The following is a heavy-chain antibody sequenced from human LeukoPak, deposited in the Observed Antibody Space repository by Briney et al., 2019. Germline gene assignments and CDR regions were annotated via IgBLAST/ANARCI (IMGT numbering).Heavy chain of an antibody. J-gene: IGHJ5*02. V-gene: IGHV3-11*01. CDR2: ISSSGSNI. Sequence: GGSLRLSCAASGFTFSDYYMSWIRQAPGKGLEWVSYISSSGSNIDYAVSVKGRFTISRDNAKNSLYLQMNSLRAEDTAVYYCARVNQDIVVVPAAMCWFDPWGQGTLVTVSS. CDR3: ARVNQDIVVVPAAMCWFDP. D-gene: IGHD2-2*01. CDR1: GFTFSDYY.